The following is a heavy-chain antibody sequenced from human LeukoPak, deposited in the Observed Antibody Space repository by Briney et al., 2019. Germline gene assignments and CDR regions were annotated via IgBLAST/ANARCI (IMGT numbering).Heavy chain of an antibody. CDR3: ARVYGAPTVDSGGYFDY. J-gene: IGHJ4*02. V-gene: IGHV1-18*01. Sequence: GASVKVSCKASGYTFTSYGISWVRQAPGQGLEWMGWISAYNGNTNYAQKLQGRVTMTTDTSTSTAYMELRSLRSDDTAVYYCARVYGAPTVDSGGYFDYWGQGTLVTVSS. CDR2: ISAYNGNT. CDR1: GYTFTSYG. D-gene: IGHD4-17*01.